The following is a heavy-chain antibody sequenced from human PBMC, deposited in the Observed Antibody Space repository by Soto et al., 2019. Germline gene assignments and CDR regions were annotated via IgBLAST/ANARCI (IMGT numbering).Heavy chain of an antibody. Sequence: QVQLQESGSGLVKPSQSLSLTCTVSGVSLNTADTWWSWIRQSPGKGLEFIGYYHSGGSTYYDASFRSRVIISADMSNSQFSLKLSSVTGPDTAVYFCVRSRQMESGNDYGLDVWGQGTTVTVSS. CDR3: VRSRQMESGNDYGLDV. V-gene: IGHV4-30-4*01. J-gene: IGHJ6*02. CDR1: GVSLNTADTW. D-gene: IGHD1-1*01. CDR2: YHSGGST.